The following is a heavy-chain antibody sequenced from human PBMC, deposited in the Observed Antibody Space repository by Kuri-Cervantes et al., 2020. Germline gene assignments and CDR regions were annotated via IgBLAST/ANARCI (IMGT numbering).Heavy chain of an antibody. CDR3: ARGLYDSSGYYYYYYYYMDV. CDR1: GYTFTSYA. CDR2: INAGNGNA. Sequence: ASVKVSCKASGYTFTSYAMHWVRQAPGQRLEWMGWINAGNGNAKYSQKFQGRVTITRDTSASTAYMELSSLRSEDTAVCYCARGLYDSSGYYYYYYYYMDVWGKGATVTVSS. V-gene: IGHV1-3*01. D-gene: IGHD3-22*01. J-gene: IGHJ6*03.